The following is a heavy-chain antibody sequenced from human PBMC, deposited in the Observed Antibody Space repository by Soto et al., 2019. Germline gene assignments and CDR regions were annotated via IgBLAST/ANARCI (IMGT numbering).Heavy chain of an antibody. CDR1: VDSVSTNSAT. CDR3: ARLIGNSWLES. V-gene: IGHV6-1*01. CDR2: TYYRSNWYT. J-gene: IGHJ5*01. Sequence: SQTLSLTCAISVDSVSTNSATWDWLRQSPSRGLEWLGRTYYRSNWYTDYAVSVKGRITISPDTSNNQLSLQLNSVTPDDTAVYYCARLIGNSWLESWGQGTLVNVSS. D-gene: IGHD2-8*01.